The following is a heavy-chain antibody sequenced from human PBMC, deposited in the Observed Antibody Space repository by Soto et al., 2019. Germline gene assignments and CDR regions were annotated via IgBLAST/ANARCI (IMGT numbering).Heavy chain of an antibody. V-gene: IGHV3-23*01. CDR1: GFTFSSYA. J-gene: IGHJ4*02. Sequence: GGSLRLSCAASGFTFSSYAMSWVRQAPGKGLEWVSAISGSGRSTYYADSVKGRFTISRDNSKNTLYLQMNSLRAEDTAVYYCAKARDIVVVPAATPVLRFLEWHTNPSDYWGQGTLVTVSS. D-gene: IGHD2-2*01. CDR2: ISGSGRST. CDR3: AKARDIVVVPAATPVLRFLEWHTNPSDY.